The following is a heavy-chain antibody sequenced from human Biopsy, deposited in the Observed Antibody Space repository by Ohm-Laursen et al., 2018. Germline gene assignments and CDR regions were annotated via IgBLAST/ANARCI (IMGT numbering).Heavy chain of an antibody. Sequence: SSVKVSCKTSGGTFSDYAISWLRQAPGQGLEWMGGIIPLFGTTNYAQKFQGRVTITADKSTGTAYMNLSSLRSEYTAVYYCARDTKWLASGPIDYWGQGALVTVSS. CDR3: ARDTKWLASGPIDY. CDR2: IIPLFGTT. D-gene: IGHD3-22*01. J-gene: IGHJ4*02. V-gene: IGHV1-69*06. CDR1: GGTFSDYA.